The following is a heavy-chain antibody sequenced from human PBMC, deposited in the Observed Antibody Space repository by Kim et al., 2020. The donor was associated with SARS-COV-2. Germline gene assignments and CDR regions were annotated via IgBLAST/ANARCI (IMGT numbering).Heavy chain of an antibody. CDR1: GFTFDDYT. V-gene: IGHV3-43*01. D-gene: IGHD6-19*01. CDR3: AKWRVADYYYGMDV. CDR2: IRWDGSFT. Sequence: GGSLRLSCAASGFTFDDYTMYWVRQAPGKGLEWVSLIRWDGSFTDYEDSVKGRFTMSRDNSKNSLYLQMNSLRNEDTALYHCAKWRVADYYYGMDVWGQGTTVTVSS. J-gene: IGHJ6*02.